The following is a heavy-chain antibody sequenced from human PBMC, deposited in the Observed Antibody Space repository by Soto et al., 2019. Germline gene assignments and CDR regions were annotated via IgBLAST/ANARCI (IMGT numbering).Heavy chain of an antibody. D-gene: IGHD3-22*01. V-gene: IGHV4-30-4*01. CDR3: ARSMEDSSGYGPDSSGYAVDY. Sequence: QVQLQESGPGLVKPSQTLSLTCTVSGGSISSGDYYWSWIRQPPGKGLERIGYLNYSGSTYYNPPLKRRVTRSVDTSKNQFSLELRAVTAADRAVYYCARSMEDSSGYGPDSSGYAVDYWGQGPLVTVAS. J-gene: IGHJ4*02. CDR1: GGSISSGDYY. CDR2: LNYSGST.